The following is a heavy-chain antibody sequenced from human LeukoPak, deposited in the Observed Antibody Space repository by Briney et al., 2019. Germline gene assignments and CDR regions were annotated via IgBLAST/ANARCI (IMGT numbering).Heavy chain of an antibody. CDR1: GFTFSSYW. Sequence: GGSLRLSCAASGFTFSSYWMSWVRQAPGKGLEWVAFIRYDGSNKYYADSVKGRFTISRDNSKNTLYLQMNSLRAEDTAVYYCAKDGSDSSSSYFDYWGQGTLVTVSS. CDR2: IRYDGSNK. CDR3: AKDGSDSSSSYFDY. V-gene: IGHV3-30*02. D-gene: IGHD6-6*01. J-gene: IGHJ4*02.